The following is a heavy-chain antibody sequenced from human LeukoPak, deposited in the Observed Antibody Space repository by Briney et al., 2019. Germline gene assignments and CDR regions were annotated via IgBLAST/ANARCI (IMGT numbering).Heavy chain of an antibody. J-gene: IGHJ4*02. CDR1: GGSISSSY. CDR3: AGSRYCSGGTCYATFDY. V-gene: IGHV4-4*07. Sequence: SETLSLTCTVSGGSISSSYWSWIRQPAGKGLEYIGRIYTSGSTNYNPSLKSRVTMSVDTSKNHFSLKLSSVTAADTALYYCAGSRYCSGGTCYATFDYWGQGTLVTGSS. CDR2: IYTSGST. D-gene: IGHD2-15*01.